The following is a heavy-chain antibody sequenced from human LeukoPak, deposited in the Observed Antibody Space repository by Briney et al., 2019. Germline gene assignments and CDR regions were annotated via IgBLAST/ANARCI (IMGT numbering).Heavy chain of an antibody. D-gene: IGHD4-11*01. CDR2: IYYSGST. CDR3: ARVYSNTLGLYYYYYMDV. CDR1: GGSISSSSYY. J-gene: IGHJ6*03. Sequence: NTSETLSLTCTVSGGSISSSSYYWGWIRQPPGKGLEWIGSIYYSGSTYYNSSLKSRVTISVDTSKNQFSLKLSSVTAADTAVYYCARVYSNTLGLYYYYYMDVWGEGTTVTVSS. V-gene: IGHV4-39*01.